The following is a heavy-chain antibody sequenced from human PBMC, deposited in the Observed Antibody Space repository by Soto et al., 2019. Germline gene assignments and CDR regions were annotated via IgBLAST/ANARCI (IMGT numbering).Heavy chain of an antibody. CDR1: GYTFTSYG. V-gene: IGHV1-18*01. D-gene: IGHD3-22*01. CDR3: ARAMGGYYFEPNGY. Sequence: ASVKVSCKTSGYTFTSYGISWVRQAPGQGLEWMGWITANNVNTNYAQKFQGRVTTTTDTSTATAYMELRSLRSDDTAVYYCARAMGGYYFEPNGYWGQGTLVTVSS. J-gene: IGHJ4*02. CDR2: ITANNVNT.